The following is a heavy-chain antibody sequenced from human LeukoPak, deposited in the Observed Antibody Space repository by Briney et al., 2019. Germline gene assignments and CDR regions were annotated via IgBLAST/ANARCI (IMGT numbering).Heavy chain of an antibody. CDR3: ARANNYYDSSGYYLPDY. CDR1: GGSFSDYW. J-gene: IGHJ4*02. CDR2: VNHSGRT. Sequence: SETLSLTCAVYGGSFSDYWWTWIRQSPGKGLEWIGEVNHSGRTNYNPSLKSRVSISVDRSKNQFTLKLSSVTAADTAVYYCARANNYYDSSGYYLPDYWGQGTLVTVSS. D-gene: IGHD3-22*01. V-gene: IGHV4-34*01.